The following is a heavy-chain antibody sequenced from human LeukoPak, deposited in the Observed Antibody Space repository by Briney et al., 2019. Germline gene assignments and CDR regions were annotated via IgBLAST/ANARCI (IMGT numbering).Heavy chain of an antibody. CDR2: ISGYNGNT. V-gene: IGHV1-18*01. J-gene: IGHJ4*02. CDR3: ARVRGAGTIDY. CDR1: GYTFTSYD. Sequence: ASVKVSCKASGYTFTSYDISWVRQAPGQGLEWMGWISGYNGNTNYEQKLQDRVTMTTDTSTGTAYMELRSLRSDDTAVYYCARVRGAGTIDYWGQGTLVTVYS. D-gene: IGHD3-10*01.